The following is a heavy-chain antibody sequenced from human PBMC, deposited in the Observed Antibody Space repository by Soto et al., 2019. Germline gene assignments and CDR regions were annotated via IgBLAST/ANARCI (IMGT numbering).Heavy chain of an antibody. CDR3: ARAPYYYDSRGYYAY. CDR2: ISSSSSYI. Sequence: PGGSLRLSCAASGFTFSSYSMNWVRQAPWKGLEWVSSISSSSSYIYYADSVKGRFTISRDNAKNSLYLQMNSLRAEDTAVYFCARAPYYYDSRGYYAYWGQGTLVTVSS. J-gene: IGHJ4*02. D-gene: IGHD3-22*01. CDR1: GFTFSSYS. V-gene: IGHV3-21*01.